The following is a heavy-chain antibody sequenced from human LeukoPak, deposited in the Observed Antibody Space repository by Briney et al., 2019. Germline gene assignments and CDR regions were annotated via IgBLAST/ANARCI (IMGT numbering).Heavy chain of an antibody. CDR1: GYTFTGYY. J-gene: IGHJ5*02. D-gene: IGHD3-9*01. V-gene: IGHV1-2*02. CDR3: ARDGAYYDILTGYPNWFDP. Sequence: ASVKVSCKASGYTFTGYYMHWVRQAPGQGLEWMGWINPNTGGTNYAQKFQGRVTMTRDTSISTAYMELSRLRSDDTAVYYCARDGAYYDILTGYPNWFDPWGQGTLVTVSS. CDR2: INPNTGGT.